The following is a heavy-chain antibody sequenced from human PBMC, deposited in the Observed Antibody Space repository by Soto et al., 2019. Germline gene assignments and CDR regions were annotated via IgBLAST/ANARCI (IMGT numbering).Heavy chain of an antibody. J-gene: IGHJ2*01. CDR2: INPDSGGT. CDR3: AREIRSGYYKYWYFDL. CDR1: GYTFTGYY. Sequence: ASVKVSCETSGYTFTGYYLHCMRQAPGKGLEWMGWINPDSGGTKYAQKFQGGVTMTRDTSISTVYMELSRLRSDDTAVYYCAREIRSGYYKYWYFDLWGRGTLVTVSS. D-gene: IGHD3-3*01. V-gene: IGHV1-2*02.